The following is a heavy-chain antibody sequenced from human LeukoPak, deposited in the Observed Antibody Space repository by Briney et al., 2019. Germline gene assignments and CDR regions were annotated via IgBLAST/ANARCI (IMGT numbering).Heavy chain of an antibody. D-gene: IGHD6-6*01. V-gene: IGHV4-39*07. CDR2: IYYSGST. Sequence: SETLSLTCTVSGGSISSSSYYWGWIRQPPGKGLEWIGSIYYSGSTYYNPSLKSRVTISVDTSKNQFSLKLSSVTAADTAVYYCASWSTADYWGQGTLVTVSS. J-gene: IGHJ4*02. CDR3: ASWSTADY. CDR1: GGSISSSSYY.